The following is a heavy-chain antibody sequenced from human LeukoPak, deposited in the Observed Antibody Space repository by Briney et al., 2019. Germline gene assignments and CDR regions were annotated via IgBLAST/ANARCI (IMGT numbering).Heavy chain of an antibody. CDR2: IYYSGST. CDR1: GGSISSYY. CDR3: ARDFPVPAVTADYYYHGMDV. V-gene: IGHV4-59*01. J-gene: IGHJ6*02. Sequence: SETLSLTCTVSGGSISSYYWSWIWQPPGKGREWIGYIYYSGSTNYNPSLKSRVTISVDTSKNQFSLKLSSVTAADTAVYYCARDFPVPAVTADYYYHGMDVWGQGTTVTVSS. D-gene: IGHD2-2*01.